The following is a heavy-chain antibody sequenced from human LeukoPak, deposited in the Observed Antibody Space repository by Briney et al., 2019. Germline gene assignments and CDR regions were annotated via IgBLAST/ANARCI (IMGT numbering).Heavy chain of an antibody. Sequence: PSETLSLTCTVSGGSISSSSYYWGWIRQPPGKGLGWIGSIYYSGSTYYNPFLKSRVTISVDTSKNQFSLKLSSVTAADTAVYYCARPLVVQGDYVIYAFDIWGQGTIVTVSS. V-gene: IGHV4-39*01. J-gene: IGHJ3*02. CDR2: IYYSGST. CDR1: GGSISSSSYY. D-gene: IGHD4-17*01. CDR3: ARPLVVQGDYVIYAFDI.